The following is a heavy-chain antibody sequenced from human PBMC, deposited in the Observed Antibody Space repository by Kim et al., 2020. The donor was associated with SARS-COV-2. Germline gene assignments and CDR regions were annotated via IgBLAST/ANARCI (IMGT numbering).Heavy chain of an antibody. J-gene: IGHJ5*02. Sequence: ADAVKGRFTISRDNAKNSLYLQMNSLRAEDTALYYCASDSGPQLVRWFDPWGQGTLVTVSS. D-gene: IGHD6-13*01. CDR3: ASDSGPQLVRWFDP. V-gene: IGHV3-9*01.